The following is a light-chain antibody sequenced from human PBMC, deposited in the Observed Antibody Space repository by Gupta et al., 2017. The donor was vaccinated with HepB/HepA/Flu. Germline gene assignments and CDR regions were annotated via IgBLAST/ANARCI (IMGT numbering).Light chain of an antibody. Sequence: QSVLTQPPSLSEAPRQRVIISCSGSSSNIGNNVVNWYQQLPGKAPRLLIYYDDLLASGVSDRFSGYKAGTSASPATSGLQSEDEADYYCAEWDDSMRGLVFGGGTKLTVL. V-gene: IGLV1-36*01. CDR2: YDD. CDR3: AEWDDSMRGLV. CDR1: SSNIGNNV. J-gene: IGLJ3*02.